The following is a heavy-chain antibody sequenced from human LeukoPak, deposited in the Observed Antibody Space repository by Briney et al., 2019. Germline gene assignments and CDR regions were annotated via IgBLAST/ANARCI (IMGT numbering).Heavy chain of an antibody. Sequence: PVGSLRLSCAASGFTFSSYAMSWVRQAPGKGLEWVSAISSSGGSTYYAYSVKGRFTISRDNSTNTLYLQMNSLRAEDTAVSYCAKDTGDYYDSSGYYEAPGAFDIWGQGTMVTVSS. V-gene: IGHV3-23*01. J-gene: IGHJ3*02. CDR2: ISSSGGST. CDR3: AKDTGDYYDSSGYYEAPGAFDI. CDR1: GFTFSSYA. D-gene: IGHD3-22*01.